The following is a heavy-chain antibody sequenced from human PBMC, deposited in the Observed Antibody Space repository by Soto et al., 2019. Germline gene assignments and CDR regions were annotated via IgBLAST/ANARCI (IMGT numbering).Heavy chain of an antibody. CDR2: IRSKANSYAT. D-gene: IGHD3-3*01. CDR1: GFTFSGSA. V-gene: IGHV3-73*01. Sequence: GGSLRLSCAASGFTFSGSAMHWVRQASGKGLEWVGRIRSKANSYATAYAASVKGRFTISRDDSKNTAYLQMNSLKTEDTAVYYCTRHRFDFWSGYMYYFDYWGQGTLVTVSS. J-gene: IGHJ4*02. CDR3: TRHRFDFWSGYMYYFDY.